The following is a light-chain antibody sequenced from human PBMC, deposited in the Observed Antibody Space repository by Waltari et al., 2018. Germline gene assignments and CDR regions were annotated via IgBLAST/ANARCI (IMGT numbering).Light chain of an antibody. J-gene: IGKJ2*01. CDR1: QSVSSN. Sequence: EIVMTQSPGTLSVSPGEKATLSCRASQSVSSNLAWYRQKPGQSPRLLICGASTRATGIPARFSGSGSGTDFTLTISSLQSEDFAVYYCQHSDTFGQGTKLEIK. CDR3: QHSDT. V-gene: IGKV3-15*01. CDR2: GAS.